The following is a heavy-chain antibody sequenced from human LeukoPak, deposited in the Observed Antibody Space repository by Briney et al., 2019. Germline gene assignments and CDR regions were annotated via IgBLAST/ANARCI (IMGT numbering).Heavy chain of an antibody. CDR3: AMLNYGDDY. Sequence: GESLKISCKGSGYSFTSYWIGWVRQAPGQGLEWMGWISAYNGNTNYAQKLQGRVTMTTDTSTSTAYMELRSLRSDDTAVYYCAMLNYGDDYRGQGTLVTVSS. J-gene: IGHJ4*02. V-gene: IGHV1-18*04. CDR1: GYSFTSYW. D-gene: IGHD4-17*01. CDR2: ISAYNGNT.